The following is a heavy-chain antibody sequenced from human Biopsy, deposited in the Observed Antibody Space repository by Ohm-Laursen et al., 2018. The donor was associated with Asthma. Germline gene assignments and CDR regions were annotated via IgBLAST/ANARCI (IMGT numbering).Heavy chain of an antibody. CDR3: ARVKDGYNFDY. D-gene: IGHD5-24*01. J-gene: IGHJ4*02. CDR1: GCSISSGGYS. CDR2: IFHSGST. V-gene: IGHV4-30-2*01. Sequence: QTLSLTWAVSGCSISSGGYSWIWIRQPPGKGLEWIGYIFHSGSTYYNPSLKSRVIISVDRSKNQFSLKLSSVTAADTAVYYCARVKDGYNFDYWGQGTLVTVSS.